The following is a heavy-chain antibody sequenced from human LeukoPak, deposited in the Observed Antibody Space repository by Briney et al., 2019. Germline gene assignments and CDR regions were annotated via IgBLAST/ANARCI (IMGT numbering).Heavy chain of an antibody. CDR1: GFSFSNYA. Sequence: GGSLRLCCAASGFSFSNYAMHWVRQAPGKGLEWVAVISYDGSDKYYADSVKGRFTISRDNSKNTLYLQMNSLRAEDTAVYYCAREPPNCSGGSCYTFDYWGQGTLVTVSS. CDR2: ISYDGSDK. J-gene: IGHJ4*02. D-gene: IGHD2-15*01. CDR3: AREPPNCSGGSCYTFDY. V-gene: IGHV3-30*04.